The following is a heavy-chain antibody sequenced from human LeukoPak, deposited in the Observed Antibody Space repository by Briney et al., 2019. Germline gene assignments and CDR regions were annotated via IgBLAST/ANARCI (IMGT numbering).Heavy chain of an antibody. CDR3: AVYCSSTSCPSAEYFQH. D-gene: IGHD2-2*01. CDR2: IYYSGST. J-gene: IGHJ1*01. CDR1: GGSISSGGYY. V-gene: IGHV4-31*03. Sequence: TSQTLSLTCTVSGGSISSGGYYWSWIRQHPGKGLGWIGYIYYSGSTYYNPSLKSRVTISVDTSKNQFSLKLSSVTAADTAVYYCAVYCSSTSCPSAEYFQHWGQGTLVTVSS.